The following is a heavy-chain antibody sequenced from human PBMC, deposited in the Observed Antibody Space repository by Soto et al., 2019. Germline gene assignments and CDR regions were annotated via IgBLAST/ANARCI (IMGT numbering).Heavy chain of an antibody. Sequence: QITLKESGPTLVKPTQTLTLTCSFSGFSLTSTAVGVNWIRQPPGKALEWLALIYWDDDNHFSPSLKSRLSVTKDTSKNPVVLTMTNMDPVDTATYYCAHGSGWLSDYWGQGILVTVSS. D-gene: IGHD6-19*01. CDR1: GFSLTSTAVG. J-gene: IGHJ4*02. CDR2: IYWDDDN. V-gene: IGHV2-5*02. CDR3: AHGSGWLSDY.